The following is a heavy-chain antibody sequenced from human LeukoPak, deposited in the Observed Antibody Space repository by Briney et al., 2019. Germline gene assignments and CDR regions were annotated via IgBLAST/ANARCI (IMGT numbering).Heavy chain of an antibody. D-gene: IGHD2-2*01. J-gene: IGHJ1*01. V-gene: IGHV3-48*04. CDR1: AFIFSGHW. CDR3: ARYCSSTSCYEGSAEYFQH. CDR2: ISSNGRSM. Sequence: PGGSLRLSCEGSAFIFSGHWMNWVRQTPGKGLQWVSYISSNGRSMYYADSVKGRFTVSRDNAKNSLYLQMNSLRAEDTAVYYCARYCSSTSCYEGSAEYFQHWGQGTLVMVSS.